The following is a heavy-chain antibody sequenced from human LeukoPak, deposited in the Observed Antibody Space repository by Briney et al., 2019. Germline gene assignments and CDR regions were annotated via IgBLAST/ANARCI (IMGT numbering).Heavy chain of an antibody. CDR3: ARGKVAFTYYYDSSGFRHDY. V-gene: IGHV3-30*04. J-gene: IGHJ4*02. Sequence: GGSLRLSCAASGFTFSSYAMHWVRQAPGKGLEWVAVISYDGSDKYYADSVKGRFTISRDNSKNTLYLQMNRLRAEDTALYYCARGKVAFTYYYDSSGFRHDYWGQGTLVTVSS. CDR2: ISYDGSDK. CDR1: GFTFSSYA. D-gene: IGHD3-22*01.